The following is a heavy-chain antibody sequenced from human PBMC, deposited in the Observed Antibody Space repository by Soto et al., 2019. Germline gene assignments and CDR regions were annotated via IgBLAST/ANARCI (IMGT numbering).Heavy chain of an antibody. Sequence: SETLSLTCTVSGGSISSYYWSWIRQPPGKGLEWIGYIYYSGSTNYNPSLKSRVTISVDTSKNQFSLKLSSVTAADTAVYYCARDRVVVAANDADYYYMDVWGKGTTVTVSS. CDR3: ARDRVVVAANDADYYYMDV. D-gene: IGHD2-15*01. CDR1: GGSISSYY. CDR2: IYYSGST. J-gene: IGHJ6*03. V-gene: IGHV4-59*01.